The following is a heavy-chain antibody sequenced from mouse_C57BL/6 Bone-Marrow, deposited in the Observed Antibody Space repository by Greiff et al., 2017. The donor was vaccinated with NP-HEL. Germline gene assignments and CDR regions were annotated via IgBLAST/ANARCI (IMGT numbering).Heavy chain of an antibody. J-gene: IGHJ2*01. CDR2: IYPGSGNT. V-gene: IGHV1-76*01. CDR3: ARSFNWDY. CDR1: GYTFTDYY. D-gene: IGHD4-1*01. Sequence: QVQLKESGAELVRPGASVKLSCKASGYTFTDYYINWVKQRPGQGLEWIARIYPGSGNTYYNEKFKGKATLTAEKSSSTAYMQLSSLTSEDSAVYFCARSFNWDYWGQGTTLTVSS.